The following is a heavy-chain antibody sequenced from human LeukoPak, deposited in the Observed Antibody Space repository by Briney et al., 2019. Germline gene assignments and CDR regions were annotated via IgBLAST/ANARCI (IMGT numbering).Heavy chain of an antibody. CDR2: ISGNGGTT. Sequence: GGSLRLSCAASGFTFSTYAMSWVRQAPGKGLEWVATISGNGGTTYYADSVKGRFTISRDNSKNTLYLQMNSLRVEDTAVYYCAKPPPDSSSWLFDYWGQGTLVTVCS. D-gene: IGHD6-13*01. CDR1: GFTFSTYA. V-gene: IGHV3-23*01. CDR3: AKPPPDSSSWLFDY. J-gene: IGHJ4*02.